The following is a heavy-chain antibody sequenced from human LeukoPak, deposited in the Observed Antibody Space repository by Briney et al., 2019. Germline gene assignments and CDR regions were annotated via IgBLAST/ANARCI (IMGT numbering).Heavy chain of an antibody. CDR3: AKTVAPAAILGYFDY. D-gene: IGHD2-2*02. V-gene: IGHV3-23*01. Sequence: ISGSGGSTYYADSVKGRFTISRDNSRNTLYLQMNSLRAEDTAVYYCAKTVAPAAILGYFDYWGQGTLVTVSS. CDR2: ISGSGGST. J-gene: IGHJ4*02.